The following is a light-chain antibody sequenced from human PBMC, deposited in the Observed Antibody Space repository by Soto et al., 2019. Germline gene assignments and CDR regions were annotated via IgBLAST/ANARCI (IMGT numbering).Light chain of an antibody. J-gene: IGLJ3*02. CDR2: EDN. CDR1: RGSIASNY. Sequence: NFMLTQPHSVSESPGETVIISCTRSRGSIASNYVQWYQQRPGSSPTTVIYEDNQRPSGGPDRFSGSIDSSSSSASLTISRLETYEEADYFCQSYDAPNQVFGGGTKLTAL. CDR3: QSYDAPNQV. V-gene: IGLV6-57*01.